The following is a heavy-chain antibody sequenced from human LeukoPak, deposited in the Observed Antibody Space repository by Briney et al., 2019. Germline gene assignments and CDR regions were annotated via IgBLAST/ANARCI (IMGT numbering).Heavy chain of an antibody. Sequence: PSETLSLTCAVYGGSFSGYYWSWIRQLPGKGLEWIGEINHSGSTNYNPSLKSRVTISVDTSKNQFSLKLSSVTAADTAVYYCARGMHPDYWGQGTLVTVSS. V-gene: IGHV4-34*01. CDR2: INHSGST. CDR3: ARGMHPDY. J-gene: IGHJ4*02. CDR1: GGSFSGYY.